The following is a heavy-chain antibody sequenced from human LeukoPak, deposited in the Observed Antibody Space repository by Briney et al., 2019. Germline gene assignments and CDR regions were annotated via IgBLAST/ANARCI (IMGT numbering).Heavy chain of an antibody. Sequence: ESGPTLVKPTQTLTLTCTFSGFSLSTSGMCVSWIPQPPGKALEWPTRIDWDDDKYYSTSLKTRRTIFKDTAKNQVVLTMTNMDPVDTATYYCARMIHYSYGYPFDYWGQGTLVTVSS. CDR3: ARMIHYSYGYPFDY. D-gene: IGHD5-18*01. J-gene: IGHJ4*02. CDR1: GFSLSTSGMC. CDR2: IDWDDDK. V-gene: IGHV2-70*11.